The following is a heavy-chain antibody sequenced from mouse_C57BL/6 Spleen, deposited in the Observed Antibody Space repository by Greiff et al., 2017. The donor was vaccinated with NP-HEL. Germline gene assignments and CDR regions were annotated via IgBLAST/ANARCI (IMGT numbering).Heavy chain of an antibody. Sequence: QVQLQQSGAELVRPGASVTLSCKASGYTFTDYEMHWVKQTPVHGLEWIGAIDPETGGTAYNQKFKGKAILTADKSSSTAYMELRSLTSEDSAVYYCTREGDYYGILFAYWGQGTLVTVSA. J-gene: IGHJ3*01. CDR2: IDPETGGT. CDR3: TREGDYYGILFAY. D-gene: IGHD1-1*01. CDR1: GYTFTDYE. V-gene: IGHV1-15*01.